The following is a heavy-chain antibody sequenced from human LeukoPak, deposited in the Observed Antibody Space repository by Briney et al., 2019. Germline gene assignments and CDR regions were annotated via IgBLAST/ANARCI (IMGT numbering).Heavy chain of an antibody. CDR1: GGSFSGYY. CDR2: INHSGRT. CDR3: ARWYYDFWSGYYRLGYYYMDV. V-gene: IGHV4-34*01. J-gene: IGHJ6*03. D-gene: IGHD3-3*01. Sequence: SETLSLTCAVYGGSFSGYYWSWIRQPPGKGREWIGEINHSGRTNDNPSLKSRVTISVDTSQTQFSLKLSSVTAADTAVYYCARWYYDFWSGYYRLGYYYMDVWGKGTTVTVSS.